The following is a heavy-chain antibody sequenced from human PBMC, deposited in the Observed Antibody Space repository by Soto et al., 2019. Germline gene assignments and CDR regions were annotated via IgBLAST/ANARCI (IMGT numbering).Heavy chain of an antibody. D-gene: IGHD6-19*01. CDR3: ARDGQWLPRDGLRSSYYFAY. CDR2: IWYDGGNK. CDR1: GFNFSSYV. Sequence: QVQLVESGGGVVQPGRSLRLSCAASGFNFSSYVMHWVRQAPGKGLEWVAVIWYDGGNKYYADSVKGRFTISRDNSKNTLYLQMNSLRAEDTAVYYCARDGQWLPRDGLRSSYYFAYWGQGTLVTVYS. V-gene: IGHV3-33*01. J-gene: IGHJ4*02.